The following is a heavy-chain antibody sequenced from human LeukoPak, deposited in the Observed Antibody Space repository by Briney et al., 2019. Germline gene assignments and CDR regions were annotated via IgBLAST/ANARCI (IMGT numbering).Heavy chain of an antibody. J-gene: IGHJ5*02. CDR2: IYYSGTT. D-gene: IGHD3-10*01. CDR3: ARNRDYGSGSYYRVNWFDP. CDR1: GGSITNDNYY. V-gene: IGHV4-39*01. Sequence: SETLSLTCTVSGGSITNDNYYWAWIRQPPGKGLEWIGSIYYSGTTYDNPTLKSRVTISVDTSKNQFSLKLSSVTAADTAVYYCARNRDYGSGSYYRVNWFDPWGQGTLVTVSS.